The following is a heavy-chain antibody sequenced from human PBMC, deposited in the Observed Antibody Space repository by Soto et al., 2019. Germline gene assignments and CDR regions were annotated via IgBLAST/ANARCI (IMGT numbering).Heavy chain of an antibody. V-gene: IGHV4-30-4*01. D-gene: IGHD4-17*01. CDR1: GGSLSSGDYY. CDR2: IYYSGST. J-gene: IGHJ6*02. Sequence: SETLSLTCTVSGGSLSSGDYYWSWIRQPPGKGLEWIGYIYYSGSTYYNPSLKSRVTISVDTSKNQFSLKLSSVTAADTAVYYCARDKTTVVTPTYYYYGMDVWGQGTTVTVSS. CDR3: ARDKTTVVTPTYYYYGMDV.